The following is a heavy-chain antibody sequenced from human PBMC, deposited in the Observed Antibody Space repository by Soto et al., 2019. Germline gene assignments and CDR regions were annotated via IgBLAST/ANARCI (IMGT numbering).Heavy chain of an antibody. V-gene: IGHV1-69*01. CDR3: ARGPSYGSGPEGYFDF. CDR2: IIPIFGTA. J-gene: IGHJ4*02. Sequence: QVQLVQSGAAVKKPGSSVKVSCKASGGTFSSYAISWVRQAPGQGLEWMGGIIPIFGTANYAQKFQGRVTITADESTSTAYMELSSLRSEDTAGYYCARGPSYGSGPEGYFDFWGQGTLVTVSS. D-gene: IGHD3-10*01. CDR1: GGTFSSYA.